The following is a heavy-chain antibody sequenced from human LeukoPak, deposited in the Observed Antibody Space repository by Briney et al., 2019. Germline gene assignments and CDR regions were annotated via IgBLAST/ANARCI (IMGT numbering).Heavy chain of an antibody. CDR1: GFTFSSYA. J-gene: IGHJ4*02. CDR2: ISDSGDWA. Sequence: GGSLRLSCAASGFTFSSYAMNWVRQAPGKGLEWVSTISDSGDWAQYADSVKGRFTISRDNSKNTLHLVMNSLRAEDTAVYYCATRDPCSGGSCYGLGYRGQGTLVTVSS. CDR3: ATRDPCSGGSCYGLGY. D-gene: IGHD2-15*01. V-gene: IGHV3-23*01.